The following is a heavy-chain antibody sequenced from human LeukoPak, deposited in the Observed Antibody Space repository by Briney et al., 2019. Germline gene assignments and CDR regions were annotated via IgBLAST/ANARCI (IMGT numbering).Heavy chain of an antibody. V-gene: IGHV1-18*01. CDR2: ISAYNGDT. D-gene: IGHD2-8*02. Sequence: ASLKVSCKASGYTFTIYDVHWVRQAPGQGLEWMGWISAYNGDTNYAQRFQGRVTMTTDTSTSTAYMDLRSLRSDDTAVYFCARTSAGGPPDYWGQGTLVTVSS. CDR1: GYTFTIYD. CDR3: ARTSAGGPPDY. J-gene: IGHJ4*02.